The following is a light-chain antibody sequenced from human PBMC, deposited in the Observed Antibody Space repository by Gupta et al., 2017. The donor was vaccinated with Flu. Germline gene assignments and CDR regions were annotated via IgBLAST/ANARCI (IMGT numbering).Light chain of an antibody. Sequence: IVMTQSPATLSVSPGERATLSCRASQSVSSNLAWYQQKPGQAPRLLIYGASTRATGIPARFIGSGSGTEFTLTISSRQSEDFAVYYCQQDNNWPPLTFGGGTKVEIK. CDR3: QQDNNWPPLT. CDR2: GAS. J-gene: IGKJ4*01. CDR1: QSVSSN. V-gene: IGKV3-15*01.